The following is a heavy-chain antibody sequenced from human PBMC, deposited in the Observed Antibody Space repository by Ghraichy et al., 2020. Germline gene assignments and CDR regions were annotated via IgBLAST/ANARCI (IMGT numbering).Heavy chain of an antibody. Sequence: GGSLRLSCEASGFTLSTYWMTWVRQAPGKGLEWVANIKEDGSESFYVDSVKGQFTISRDNVKNSMYLQMNSLRAEDTAVYYCARAIAAAGSLWGQGTLVTVSS. J-gene: IGHJ4*02. D-gene: IGHD6-13*01. V-gene: IGHV3-7*01. CDR1: GFTLSTYW. CDR2: IKEDGSES. CDR3: ARAIAAAGSL.